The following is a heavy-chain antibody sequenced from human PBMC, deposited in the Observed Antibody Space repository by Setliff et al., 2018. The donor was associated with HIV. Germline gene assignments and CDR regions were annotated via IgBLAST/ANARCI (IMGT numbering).Heavy chain of an antibody. CDR3: ARVPTNPDFYYYYMDV. V-gene: IGHV4-31*03. Sequence: SETLSLTCTVSGGSISSGGYYWSWIRQHPGKGLEWIGYIYYSGGTYYNPSLKSRVTISVDMSKNQFSLKLSSVTAADTAVYYCARVPTNPDFYYYYMDVWGKGTTGTVS. J-gene: IGHJ6*03. CDR2: IYYSGGT. CDR1: GGSISSGGYY.